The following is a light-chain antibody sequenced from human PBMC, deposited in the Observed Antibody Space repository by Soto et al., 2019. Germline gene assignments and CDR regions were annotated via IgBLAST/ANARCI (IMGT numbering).Light chain of an antibody. CDR2: DVS. Sequence: QSVLTQPRSVSGSRGQSVTISCTGTSSDVGSYISVSWYQQHPGKAPKLMIYDVSKRPSGVPDRFSGSKSDNTASLTISGLQAEDEADYYCCSYAGSHTYVFGTGTKLTVL. J-gene: IGLJ1*01. CDR3: CSYAGSHTYV. CDR1: SSDVGSYIS. V-gene: IGLV2-11*01.